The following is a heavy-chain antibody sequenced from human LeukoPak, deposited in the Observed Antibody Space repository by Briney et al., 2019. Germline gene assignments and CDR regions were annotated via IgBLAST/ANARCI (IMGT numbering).Heavy chain of an antibody. CDR1: GGSISSYY. J-gene: IGHJ6*02. D-gene: IGHD6-6*01. V-gene: IGHV4-59*01. Sequence: PSETLFLTCTVSGGSISSYYWSWIRQPPGKGLEWIGYIYYSGSTNYNPSLKSRVTISVDTSKNQFSLKLSSVTAADTAVYYCARARIAAQNYYYYGMDVWGQGTTVTVSS. CDR3: ARARIAAQNYYYYGMDV. CDR2: IYYSGST.